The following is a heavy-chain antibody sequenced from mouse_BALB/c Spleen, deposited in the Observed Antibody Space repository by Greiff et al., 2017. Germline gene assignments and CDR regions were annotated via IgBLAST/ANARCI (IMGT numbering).Heavy chain of an antibody. D-gene: IGHD2-13*01. V-gene: IGHV3-8*02. J-gene: IGHJ1*01. Sequence: EVKLVESGPSLVKPSQTLSLTCSVTGDSITSGYWNWIRKFPGNKLEYMGYISYSGSTYYNPSLKSRISITRDTSKNQYYLQLNSVTTEDTATYYCARWAGDCPGCWYFDVWGAGTTVTVSS. CDR2: ISYSGST. CDR3: ARWAGDCPGCWYFDV. CDR1: GDSITSGY.